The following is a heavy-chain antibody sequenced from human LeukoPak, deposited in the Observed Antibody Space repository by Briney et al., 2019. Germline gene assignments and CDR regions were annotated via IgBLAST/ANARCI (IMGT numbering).Heavy chain of an antibody. J-gene: IGHJ4*02. CDR3: STDSGWSYFYFDF. CDR1: GFGLSVLS. CDR2: IRPETGEP. V-gene: IGHV1-24*01. Sequence: ASVKVSCKISGFGLSVLSIHWMRQAPGKGLEWVGGIRPETGEPIFAQKFRGRVTITEDTFTDTGYLELRGLTSEDTAVYYCSTDSGWSYFYFDFWGQGTLVTVSS. D-gene: IGHD3-10*01.